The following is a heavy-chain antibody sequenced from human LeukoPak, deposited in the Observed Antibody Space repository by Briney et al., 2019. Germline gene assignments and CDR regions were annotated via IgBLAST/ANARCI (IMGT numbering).Heavy chain of an antibody. D-gene: IGHD1-26*01. CDR2: IYYSGGT. CDR3: GRDSGSYGNDC. V-gene: IGHV4-39*01. Sequence: SSETLSLTCTVSGGSISSSHYYWGWIRQPPGKGLEWIGSIYYSGGTFYNPSLKSRVTISVDTSKNQFSLKLSSVIAADTAVYYCGRDSGSYGNDCWGQGTLVTVPS. J-gene: IGHJ4*02. CDR1: GGSISSSHYY.